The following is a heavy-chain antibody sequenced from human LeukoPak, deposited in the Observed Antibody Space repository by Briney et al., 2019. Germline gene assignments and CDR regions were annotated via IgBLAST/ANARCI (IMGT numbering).Heavy chain of an antibody. J-gene: IGHJ6*02. D-gene: IGHD2-21*01. CDR1: GGSISSGGYY. CDR2: IYYSGST. CDR3: VREGEVIGALYYYGMDV. Sequence: SETLSLTCTVSGGSISSGGYYWSWIRQHPGKGLEWIGYIYYSGSTYYNPSLKSRVTISVDTSKNQFSLKLSSVTAADTAVYYCVREGEVIGALYYYGMDVWGQGTTVTVSS. V-gene: IGHV4-31*03.